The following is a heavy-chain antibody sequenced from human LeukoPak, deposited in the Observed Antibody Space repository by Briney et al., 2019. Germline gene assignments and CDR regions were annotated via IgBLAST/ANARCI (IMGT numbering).Heavy chain of an antibody. D-gene: IGHD6-19*01. CDR2: IIPIFGTA. Sequence: GSSVKVSCKASGGTFSSYAISWVRQAPGQGLEWMGGIIPIFGTANYAQKFQGRVTITADESTSTAYMELSSLRSEDTAVYYCARYRYSSGWNMGEPSFDYWGQGTLVTVSS. V-gene: IGHV1-69*01. CDR3: ARYRYSSGWNMGEPSFDY. CDR1: GGTFSSYA. J-gene: IGHJ4*02.